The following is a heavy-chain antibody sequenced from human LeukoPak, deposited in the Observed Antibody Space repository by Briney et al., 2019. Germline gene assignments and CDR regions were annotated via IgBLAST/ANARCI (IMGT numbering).Heavy chain of an antibody. J-gene: IGHJ3*02. CDR1: GFTFDDYG. CDR2: INWNGGSA. Sequence: PGGSLRLSCAASGFTFDDYGVSWVRQAPGKGLEWVSGINWNGGSAGYADSVKGRFTISRDNAKNSLYLQMNSLRAEDTALYYCASGEARGAFDIWGQGTMVTVSS. CDR3: ASGEARGAFDI. V-gene: IGHV3-20*04. D-gene: IGHD7-27*01.